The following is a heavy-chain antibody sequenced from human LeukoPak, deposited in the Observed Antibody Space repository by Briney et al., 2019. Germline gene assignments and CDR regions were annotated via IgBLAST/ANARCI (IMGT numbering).Heavy chain of an antibody. D-gene: IGHD6-13*01. CDR1: GGSISSYY. CDR2: IYYSGST. V-gene: IGHV4-59*01. CDR3: ARDPDQQQPYPRYYGMDV. J-gene: IGHJ6*02. Sequence: SETLSLTCTVSGGSISSYYWSWIRQPPGKGLEWIGYIYYSGSTNYNPSLKSRVTISVDTSKNQFSLKLSSVTAADTAVYYCARDPDQQQPYPRYYGMDVWGQGTTVTVSS.